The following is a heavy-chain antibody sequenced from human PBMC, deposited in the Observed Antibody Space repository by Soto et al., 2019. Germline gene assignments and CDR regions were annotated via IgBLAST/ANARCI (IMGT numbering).Heavy chain of an antibody. J-gene: IGHJ3*02. V-gene: IGHV3-9*01. D-gene: IGHD6-13*01. CDR3: AKAIIAAAGTDAFDI. CDR1: VFTFDDYA. Sequence: GWSLRLSCASSVFTFDDYAMHWVRQAPGKGLEWVSGISWNSGSIGYADSVKGRFTISRDNAKNSLYPQMNSLRAEDTALYYCAKAIIAAAGTDAFDIWGQGTMVTVSS. CDR2: ISWNSGSI.